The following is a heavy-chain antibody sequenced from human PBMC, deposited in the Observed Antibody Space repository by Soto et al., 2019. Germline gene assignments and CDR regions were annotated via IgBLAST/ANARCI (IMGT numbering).Heavy chain of an antibody. J-gene: IGHJ4*02. D-gene: IGHD2-2*01. Sequence: QVQLVQSGAEMKKLGASVKVSCKVSGYSFTHYYVHWVRQAPGQGLEWMGWINPYTSTTTYAPKFEGRISMTRDKSVSTAYMELSGLRSDDSALYFCARASGSPLTAYAPLGFWGQGTLVAVSS. CDR2: INPYTSTT. CDR1: GYSFTHYY. CDR3: ARASGSPLTAYAPLGF. V-gene: IGHV1-2*02.